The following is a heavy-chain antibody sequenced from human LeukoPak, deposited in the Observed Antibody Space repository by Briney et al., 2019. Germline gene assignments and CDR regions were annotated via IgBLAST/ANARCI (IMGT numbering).Heavy chain of an antibody. CDR1: GLTFSSHW. CDR3: ARVPDSSSWYDY. V-gene: IGHV3-7*01. D-gene: IGHD6-13*01. J-gene: IGHJ4*02. CDR2: IKQDGSDK. Sequence: AGGSLRLSCAASGLTFSSHWMSWVRQAPGKGLEWVANIKQDGSDKYYVDSVKGRFTISRDNAKNSLYLQMNSLRAEDTAVYYCARVPDSSSWYDYWGQGTLVTVSS.